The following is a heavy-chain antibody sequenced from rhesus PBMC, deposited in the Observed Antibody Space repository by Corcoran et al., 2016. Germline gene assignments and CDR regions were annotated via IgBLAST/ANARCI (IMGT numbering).Heavy chain of an antibody. D-gene: IGHD2-21*01. CDR1: GGSISNNY. J-gene: IGHJ3*01. CDR2: VYGRGSGT. CDR3: ARRSCVGSGCYDRDAFDF. Sequence: QLQLQESGPGLVKPSETLSVTCAVSGGSISNNYWHWIRQPPGKGMAGMGRVYGRGSGTHYNPSLKSRVTLSVDTSKNQLSLRLNSVTAADTAVYYCARRSCVGSGCYDRDAFDFRGQGLRVTVSS. V-gene: IGHV4-169*01.